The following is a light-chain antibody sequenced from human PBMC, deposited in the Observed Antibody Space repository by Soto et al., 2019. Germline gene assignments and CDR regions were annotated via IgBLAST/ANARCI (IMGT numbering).Light chain of an antibody. CDR1: QSIRNY. CDR2: FAS. Sequence: DIQMTQSPSSLSASVGDRDTITCRASQSIRNYLNWYQQIPGKAPKLLIDFASSLQTGVPSRFSGSGSGTDFTLTITSLQPADFAIYFCQQTYNTPLTFGGGTKVDIK. CDR3: QQTYNTPLT. J-gene: IGKJ4*01. V-gene: IGKV1-39*01.